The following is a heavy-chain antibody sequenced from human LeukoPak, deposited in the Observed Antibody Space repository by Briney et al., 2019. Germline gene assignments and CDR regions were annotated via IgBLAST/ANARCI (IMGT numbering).Heavy chain of an antibody. CDR1: GFTFSSYA. V-gene: IGHV3-23*01. D-gene: IGHD3-3*01. CDR2: ISGSAGST. Sequence: PGGSLRLSCAASGFTFSSYAMSWVRQAPGKGLEWVSAISGSAGSTYYADSVKGRFTISRDNSKNTLYLQMNSLRAEDTAVYYCAKDRAITIFGVVTQPGWFDPWGQGTLVTVSS. CDR3: AKDRAITIFGVVTQPGWFDP. J-gene: IGHJ5*02.